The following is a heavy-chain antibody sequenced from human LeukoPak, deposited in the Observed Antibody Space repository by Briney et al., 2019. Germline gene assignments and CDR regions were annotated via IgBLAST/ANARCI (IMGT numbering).Heavy chain of an antibody. CDR3: AKGPMAWFDY. Sequence: GGSLRPSCAASGFTFSSYAMNWVRQAPGKGLGWVSAINSRGGSTYYADSVKGRFTISRDNSKNTLYLQMNSLRAEDTAIYYCAKGPMAWFDYWGQGTLVTVSS. D-gene: IGHD3-10*01. CDR2: INSRGGST. J-gene: IGHJ4*02. V-gene: IGHV3-23*01. CDR1: GFTFSSYA.